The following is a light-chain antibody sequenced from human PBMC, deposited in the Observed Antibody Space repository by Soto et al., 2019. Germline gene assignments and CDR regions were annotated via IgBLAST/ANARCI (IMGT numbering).Light chain of an antibody. CDR3: QQYGNSLLS. CDR1: QTVSTSY. V-gene: IGKV3-20*01. J-gene: IGKJ4*01. Sequence: ETVLTQSPGTLSLSPGERVTLSCRASQTVSTSYIAWYQQKPGQAPRLLIYATSSRATGIPDRFSGSGSGTDFTLTISRLEPEDFAVYFCQQYGNSLLSVGGGTKVDIK. CDR2: ATS.